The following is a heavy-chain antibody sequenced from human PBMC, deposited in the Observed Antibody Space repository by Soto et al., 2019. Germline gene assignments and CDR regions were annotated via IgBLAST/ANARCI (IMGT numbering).Heavy chain of an antibody. CDR3: ARAITIFGVVIYY. CDR2: INAGNGNT. J-gene: IGHJ4*02. Sequence: QVQLVQSGAEVKKPGASVKVSCKASGYTFTSYAMHWVRQAPGQRLEWMGWINAGNGNTKYSQKFQGRVTITRDTSASTAYMELSSLRSEDTAVYYCARAITIFGVVIYYWGQGTLVTGSS. CDR1: GYTFTSYA. V-gene: IGHV1-3*01. D-gene: IGHD3-3*01.